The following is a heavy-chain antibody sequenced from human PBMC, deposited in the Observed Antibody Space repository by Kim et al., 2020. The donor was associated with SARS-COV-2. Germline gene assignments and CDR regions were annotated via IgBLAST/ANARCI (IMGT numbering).Heavy chain of an antibody. CDR1: GFTFSSYS. V-gene: IGHV3-21*01. Sequence: GGSLRLSCAASGFTFSSYSMNWVRQAPGKGLEWVSSISSSSSYIYYADSVKGRFTISRDNAKNSLYLQMNSLRAEDTAVYYCARGGKDGYNFDYWGQVTLVTVSS. D-gene: IGHD5-12*01. CDR2: ISSSSSYI. J-gene: IGHJ4*02. CDR3: ARGGKDGYNFDY.